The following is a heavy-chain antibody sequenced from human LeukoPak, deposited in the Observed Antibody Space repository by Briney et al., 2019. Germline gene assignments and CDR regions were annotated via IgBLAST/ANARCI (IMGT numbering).Heavy chain of an antibody. CDR3: AKAYTSSWYYFDY. J-gene: IGHJ4*02. V-gene: IGHV3-23*01. CDR2: ISGSGGST. CDR1: GFTFSSYA. D-gene: IGHD6-13*01. Sequence: GGSLRLSCAASGFTFSSYAMSWVRQAPGKGLEWVSAISGSGGSTYYVDSVKGRFTISRDNSKNTLYLQMNSLRAEDTAVYYCAKAYTSSWYYFDYWGQGTLVTVSP.